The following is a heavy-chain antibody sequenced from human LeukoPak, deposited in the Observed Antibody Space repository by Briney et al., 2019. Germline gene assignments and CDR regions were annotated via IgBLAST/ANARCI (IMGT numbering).Heavy chain of an antibody. CDR1: GFTFSSNY. D-gene: IGHD2-15*01. Sequence: GGSLRLSCAASGFTFSSNYMSWVRQAPGKGLEWVSVIYSGGSTYYADSVKGRFTISRHNSKNTLYLQMNSLRAEDTAVYYCARGGKAATLFGWFDPWGQGTLVTVSS. CDR3: ARGGKAATLFGWFDP. V-gene: IGHV3-53*04. J-gene: IGHJ5*02. CDR2: IYSGGST.